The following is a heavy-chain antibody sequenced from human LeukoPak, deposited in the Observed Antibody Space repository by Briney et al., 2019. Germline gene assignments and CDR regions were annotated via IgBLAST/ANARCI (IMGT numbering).Heavy chain of an antibody. V-gene: IGHV4-39*02. CDR2: IYYSGST. Sequence: PSXTLSLTCTVSGGSISSSSYYWGWIRQPPGKGLEWIGSIYYSGSTYYNPSLKSRVTISLDTSKNQFSLKLSSVTAADTAVCYCAREGRFLEWLSNYWGQGTLVTVSS. J-gene: IGHJ4*02. CDR3: AREGRFLEWLSNY. CDR1: GGSISSSSYY. D-gene: IGHD3-3*01.